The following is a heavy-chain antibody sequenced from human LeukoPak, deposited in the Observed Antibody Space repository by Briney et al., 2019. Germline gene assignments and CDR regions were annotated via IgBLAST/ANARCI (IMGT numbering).Heavy chain of an antibody. J-gene: IGHJ4*02. CDR1: GFTFSSYG. CDR2: ISYDGSNK. CDR3: AARPGEVAVPYDY. D-gene: IGHD2-15*01. V-gene: IGHV3-30*03. Sequence: PGGSLRLSCAASGFTFSSYGMHWVRQAPGKGLEWVAVISYDGSNKYYADSVKGRFTISRDNSKNTLYLQMHSLRAEDTAVYYCAARPGEVAVPYDYWGQGTLVTVSS.